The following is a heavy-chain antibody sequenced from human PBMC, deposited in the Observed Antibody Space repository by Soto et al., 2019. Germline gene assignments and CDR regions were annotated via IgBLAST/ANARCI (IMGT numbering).Heavy chain of an antibody. V-gene: IGHV3-7*01. CDR2: IKQDGSEK. Sequence: GGSLRLSCAASGFSLSSYWMNWVRQAPGKGLEWVANIKQDGSEKYYVDSVKGRFFISRDNAKNSLYLQVNSLRAEDTAVYYCARDADASGWYHYGMDVWGQGTMVTV. CDR1: GFSLSSYW. CDR3: ARDADASGWYHYGMDV. J-gene: IGHJ6*02. D-gene: IGHD6-19*01.